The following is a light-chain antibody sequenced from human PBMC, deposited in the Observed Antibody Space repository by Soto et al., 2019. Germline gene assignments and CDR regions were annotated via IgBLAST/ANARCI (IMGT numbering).Light chain of an antibody. CDR1: QSVSIY. Sequence: EIVLTQSPATLSLSPGERATLSCRASQSVSIYLAWYQQKPGQAPRLLIYDASNRATGIPARFSGSGSGTDFTLTISSLEPEDFAVYYCQQRSNWPPLTFCGGTKVEIK. J-gene: IGKJ4*01. V-gene: IGKV3-11*01. CDR3: QQRSNWPPLT. CDR2: DAS.